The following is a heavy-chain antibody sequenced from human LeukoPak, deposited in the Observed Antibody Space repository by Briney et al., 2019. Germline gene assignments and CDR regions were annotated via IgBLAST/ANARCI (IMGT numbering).Heavy chain of an antibody. V-gene: IGHV1-69*04. Sequence: GASVKVSCKASGGTFSSYAISWVRQAPGQGLEWMGRIIPILGIANYAQKFQGRVTITADKSTSTACMELSSLRSEDTAVYYCARDPIVGATGNYYYGMDVWGQGTTVTVSS. CDR2: IIPILGIA. J-gene: IGHJ6*02. CDR1: GGTFSSYA. D-gene: IGHD1-26*01. CDR3: ARDPIVGATGNYYYGMDV.